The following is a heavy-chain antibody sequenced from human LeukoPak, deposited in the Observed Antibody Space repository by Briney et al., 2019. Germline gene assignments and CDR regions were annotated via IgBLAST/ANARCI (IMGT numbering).Heavy chain of an antibody. J-gene: IGHJ5*02. V-gene: IGHV1-2*02. CDR1: GYTFTGYH. D-gene: IGHD5-12*01. CDR2: INPNSGGT. CDR3: ARVPRRGYEVNWFDP. Sequence: ASVKVSCKASGYTFTGYHMHWVRQAPGQGLEWMGWINPNSGGTNYAQKFQGRVTMTRDTSISTAYMELSRLRSDDTAVYYCARVPRRGYEVNWFDPWGQGTLVTVSS.